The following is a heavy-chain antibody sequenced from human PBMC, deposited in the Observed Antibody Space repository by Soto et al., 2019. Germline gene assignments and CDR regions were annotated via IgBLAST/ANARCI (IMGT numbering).Heavy chain of an antibody. CDR3: ARESGTRQQLVRD. J-gene: IGHJ4*02. CDR2: INSDGGTT. CDR1: GFTFSSYW. D-gene: IGHD6-13*01. Sequence: GGSLRLSCAASGFTFSSYWMHWVRQAPGKGLVWVSRINSDGGTTSYADSVKGRFTISRDNVKNILYLQMNSLRAEDAAVYYCARESGTRQQLVRDWGQGTLVTVSS. V-gene: IGHV3-74*01.